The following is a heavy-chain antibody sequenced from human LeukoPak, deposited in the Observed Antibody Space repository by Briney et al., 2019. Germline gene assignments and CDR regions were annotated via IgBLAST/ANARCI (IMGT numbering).Heavy chain of an antibody. D-gene: IGHD3-10*01. J-gene: IGHJ5*02. V-gene: IGHV1-69*04. CDR1: GGTFSSYA. CDR3: ARDYYGSESYYIGWFDP. CDR2: IIPILGIA. Sequence: GASVKVSCKASGGTFSSYAISWVRQAPGQGLEWMGRIIPILGIANYAQKFQGRVTITADKSTSTAYMELSSLRSEDTAVYYCARDYYGSESYYIGWFDPWGQGTLVTVSS.